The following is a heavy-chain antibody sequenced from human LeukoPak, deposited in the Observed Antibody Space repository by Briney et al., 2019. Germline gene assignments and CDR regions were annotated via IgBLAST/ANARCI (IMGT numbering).Heavy chain of an antibody. CDR1: GGSFSGYY. D-gene: IGHD2-15*01. CDR3: ARDDYCSGSGCYYYYMDV. V-gene: IGHV4-59*10. CDR2: IYTSGST. J-gene: IGHJ6*03. Sequence: SETLSLTCAVYGGSFSGYYWSWIRQPPGKGLEWIGRIYTSGSTNYNPSLKSRVTISLDTSKNQFSLKLTSVTAADTAVYYCARDDYCSGSGCYYYYMDVWGKGTTVTISS.